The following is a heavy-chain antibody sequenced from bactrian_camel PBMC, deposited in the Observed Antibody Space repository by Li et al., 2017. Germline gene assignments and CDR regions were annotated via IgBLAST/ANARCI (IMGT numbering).Heavy chain of an antibody. CDR2: VYSDGIYT. CDR1: GFTFSYY. D-gene: IGHD6*01. J-gene: IGHJ4*01. CDR3: AAGGPAPYGGRWPSELLYPY. V-gene: IGHV3-2*01. Sequence: QVQLVESGGGSVQPGGSLRLSCAASGFTFSYYMSWVRQAPGKGLEWVSSVYSDGIYTYYADSVKGRFTISQDNAKNTFYLQMNSLKPEDTAMYYCAAGGPAPYGGRWPSELLYPYWGQGTQVTVS.